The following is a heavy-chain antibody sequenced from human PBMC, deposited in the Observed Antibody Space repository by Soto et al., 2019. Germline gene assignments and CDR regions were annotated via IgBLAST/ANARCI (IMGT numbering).Heavy chain of an antibody. CDR2: INVGNGNT. Sequence: ASVKVSCKASGYTITHYAIHWVRQAPGQRLEWMGWINVGNGNTKYSQKFQGRVTFTGDTSASTAYMELSSLRSEDTAVYYCEREVGYGEYADWGQGTLVTVSS. CDR1: GYTITHYA. V-gene: IGHV1-3*01. CDR3: EREVGYGEYAD. D-gene: IGHD4-17*01. J-gene: IGHJ4*02.